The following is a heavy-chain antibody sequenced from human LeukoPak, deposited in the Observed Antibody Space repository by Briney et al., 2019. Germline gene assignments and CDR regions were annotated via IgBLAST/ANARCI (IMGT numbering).Heavy chain of an antibody. CDR2: ISSSSSAI. CDR3: AKDSRWLGELFTFYFDY. V-gene: IGHV3-48*01. Sequence: GGSLRLSCAASGFIFSTYNMNWFRQAPGKGLEWISYISSSSSAIYYADSVKGRFTISRDNSRNTLFLQMNSLRAEDTAVYYCAKDSRWLGELFTFYFDYWGQGTPVTVSS. J-gene: IGHJ4*02. D-gene: IGHD3-10*01. CDR1: GFIFSTYN.